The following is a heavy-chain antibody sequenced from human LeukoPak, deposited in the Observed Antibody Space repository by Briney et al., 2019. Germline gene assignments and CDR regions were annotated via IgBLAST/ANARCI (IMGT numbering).Heavy chain of an antibody. V-gene: IGHV1-2*02. Sequence: ASVKVSCKASGYTFTSYGISWVRQAPGQGLEWMGWIYPNSGGTNYAQKFQGRVTMTRDTSISTAYMELSRLTSDDTALYYCARDGAYSSSSDDFDYWGQGTLVTVSS. CDR1: GYTFTSYG. CDR3: ARDGAYSSSSDDFDY. D-gene: IGHD6-13*01. J-gene: IGHJ4*02. CDR2: IYPNSGGT.